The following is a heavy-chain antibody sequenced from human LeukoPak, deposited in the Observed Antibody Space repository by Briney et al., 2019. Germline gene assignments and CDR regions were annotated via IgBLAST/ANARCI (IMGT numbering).Heavy chain of an antibody. V-gene: IGHV5-51*01. CDR2: TFAGYSYT. D-gene: IGHD3-22*01. CDR1: GYNFTPYW. J-gene: IGHJ4*02. Sequence: GESLKISCQSSGYNFTPYWIVWVRPMPGKGLEWMGITFAGYSYTIYSPSFQGQVTISADKSISTAYLQWSSLKASDTAMYYCARQRTYYYDSSGYYLDYWGQGTLVTVSS. CDR3: ARQRTYYYDSSGYYLDY.